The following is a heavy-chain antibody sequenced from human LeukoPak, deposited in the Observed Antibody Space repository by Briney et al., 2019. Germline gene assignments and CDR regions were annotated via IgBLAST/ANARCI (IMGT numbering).Heavy chain of an antibody. CDR2: IYYSGST. Sequence: SETLSLTCTVSGASISSWYWNWIRQPPGKGLEWIGSIYYSGSTYYNPSLKSRVTISVDTSKNQFSLKLSSVTAADTAVYYCAYYGDYDYYYYGMDVWGQGTTVTVSS. J-gene: IGHJ6*02. CDR3: AYYGDYDYYYYGMDV. CDR1: GASISSWY. V-gene: IGHV4-59*04. D-gene: IGHD4-17*01.